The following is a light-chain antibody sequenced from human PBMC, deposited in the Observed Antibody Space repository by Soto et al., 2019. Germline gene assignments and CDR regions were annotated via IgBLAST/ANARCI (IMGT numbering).Light chain of an antibody. J-gene: IGKJ1*01. CDR3: QQYYSSWT. CDR2: WAS. Sequence: IVMTQSPDSLAVSLGERATINCKSSQSVSDSSTNENYLAWYQQKSGQPPKLLIYWASTRESGVPDRFSGSGSGTDFALTISSLQAEDVAVYYCQQYYSSWTFGQGTKVEIK. V-gene: IGKV4-1*01. CDR1: QSVSDSSTNENY.